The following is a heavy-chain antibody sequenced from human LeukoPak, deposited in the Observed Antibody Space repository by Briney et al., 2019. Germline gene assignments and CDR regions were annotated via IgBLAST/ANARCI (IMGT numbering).Heavy chain of an antibody. CDR2: IIPILGIA. D-gene: IGHD3-16*01. J-gene: IGHJ4*02. V-gene: IGHV1-69*04. Sequence: SVKVSCKASRGTFSSYAISWVRQAPGQGLEWMGRIIPILGIANYAQKFQGRVTITADKSTSTAYMELSSLRSEDTAVYYCARLFGHYDYVWGSYPPAAAKYYFDYWGQGTLVTVSS. CDR3: ARLFGHYDYVWGSYPPAAAKYYFDY. CDR1: RGTFSSYA.